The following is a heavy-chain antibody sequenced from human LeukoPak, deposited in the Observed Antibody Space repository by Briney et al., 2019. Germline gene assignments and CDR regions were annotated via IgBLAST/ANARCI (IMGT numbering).Heavy chain of an antibody. Sequence: GSLRLSCAASGFTFSSYAMSWVRQAPGKGLEWVSAISGSGGSTYYADSVKGRFTISRDNSKNTLYLQMNSLRAEDTAVYYCANSPYLRFLEWLPPFDYWGQGTLVTVSS. J-gene: IGHJ4*02. CDR2: ISGSGGST. CDR1: GFTFSSYA. CDR3: ANSPYLRFLEWLPPFDY. V-gene: IGHV3-23*01. D-gene: IGHD3-3*01.